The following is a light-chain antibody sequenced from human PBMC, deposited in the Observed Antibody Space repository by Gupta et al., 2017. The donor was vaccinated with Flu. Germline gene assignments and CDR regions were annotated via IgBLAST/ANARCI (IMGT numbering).Light chain of an antibody. CDR2: DAS. CDR3: QHRRKCPFT. J-gene: IGKJ4*01. CDR1: QSIGSH. Sequence: VLTQSPATLSLSPGERATLSCRASQSIGSHLGWYQQKPGQAPRLLIYDASSRAYGVPASFIGSGYGTEFTLTITSREPEDFAVYYCQHRRKCPFTFGRGTKVDIK. V-gene: IGKV3-11*01.